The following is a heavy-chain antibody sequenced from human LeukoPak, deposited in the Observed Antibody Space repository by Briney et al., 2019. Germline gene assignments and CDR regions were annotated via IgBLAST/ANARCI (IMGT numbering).Heavy chain of an antibody. CDR1: GDSVSTNNAA. CDR3: ARESVERRFDY. CDR2: TQYRSEWSF. D-gene: IGHD5-24*01. Sequence: SQTLSLTCAISGDSVSTNNAAWNWIRQSPSSGLEWLGRTQYRSEWSFDYALSMKGRITVNPDTSKNQFSLQLSSVPPEDTAVYYCARESVERRFDYWGQGILATVSS. V-gene: IGHV6-1*01. J-gene: IGHJ4*02.